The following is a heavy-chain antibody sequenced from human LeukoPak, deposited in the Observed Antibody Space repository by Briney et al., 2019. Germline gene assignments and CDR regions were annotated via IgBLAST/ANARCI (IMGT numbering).Heavy chain of an antibody. CDR2: INPNSGYT. Sequence: ASVKVSCKASGYILTDYYIHWVRQAPGQGLEWMGWINPNSGYTNYAQKFQGRVTMTRDTSISTVYMELRRLRYDDTAAYYCARGPLEYCSGGTCYSGRNWFDPWGQGTLVTVSS. J-gene: IGHJ5*02. CDR1: GYILTDYY. D-gene: IGHD2-15*01. V-gene: IGHV1-2*02. CDR3: ARGPLEYCSGGTCYSGRNWFDP.